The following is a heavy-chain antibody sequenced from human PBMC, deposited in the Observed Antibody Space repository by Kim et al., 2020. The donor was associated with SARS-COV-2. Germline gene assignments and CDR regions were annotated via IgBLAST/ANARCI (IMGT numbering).Heavy chain of an antibody. J-gene: IGHJ6*02. Sequence: TTAQKFQGRVTITADESTSTAYMELSSLGSEDTAVYYCATCLTVDHMDVWGQGTTVTVSS. CDR3: ATCLTVDHMDV. V-gene: IGHV1-69*01. D-gene: IGHD6-19*01.